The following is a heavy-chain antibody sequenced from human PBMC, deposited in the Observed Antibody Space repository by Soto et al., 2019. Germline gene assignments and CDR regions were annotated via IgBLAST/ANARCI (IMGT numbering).Heavy chain of an antibody. V-gene: IGHV1-46*01. J-gene: IGHJ4*02. D-gene: IGHD3-22*01. CDR3: AREYYDSSGYPRAYFDY. Sequence: QVQLVQSGAEVKKPGPSVKVSCKASGYTFTSYYMHWVRQAPGQGLEWMGIINPSGGSTSYAQKFQGRVTMTRDTSTRTVYMELSSLRSEDTAVYYCAREYYDSSGYPRAYFDYWGQGTLVTVSS. CDR1: GYTFTSYY. CDR2: INPSGGST.